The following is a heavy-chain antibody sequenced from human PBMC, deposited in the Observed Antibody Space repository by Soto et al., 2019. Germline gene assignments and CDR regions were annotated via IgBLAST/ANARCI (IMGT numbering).Heavy chain of an antibody. J-gene: IGHJ4*02. V-gene: IGHV3-53*01. CDR3: ARGFSYGYIDY. D-gene: IGHD5-18*01. CDR2: IYGGGGS. Sequence: GGSLRLSCAASGFSVNSHYMSWVRQTPGKGLEWLSIIYGGGGSYYAESVKGRFTISKDSSQNTLYLRMNTLRVEDTAVYFCARGFSYGYIDYWGQGTLVTVSS. CDR1: GFSVNSHY.